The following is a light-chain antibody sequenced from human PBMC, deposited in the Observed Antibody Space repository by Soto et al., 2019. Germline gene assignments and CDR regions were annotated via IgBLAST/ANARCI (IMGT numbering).Light chain of an antibody. CDR2: KAS. CDR1: QSISSW. CDR3: QQYNSDPWT. V-gene: IGKV1-5*03. J-gene: IGKJ1*01. Sequence: DIQMTQSPSTLSASVGDRVTITCRASQSISSWLAWYQQKPGKAPKLLIYKASNLESGVPSRFSGSGSGTEFTLTISSLQPDDYATYYCQQYNSDPWTCGRGSKVEI.